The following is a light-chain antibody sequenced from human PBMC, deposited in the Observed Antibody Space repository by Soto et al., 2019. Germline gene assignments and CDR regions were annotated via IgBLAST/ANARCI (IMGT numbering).Light chain of an antibody. Sequence: IVLTQSPDTLSFSPGETATLSCGASQSVGTRLAWYQHKTGQAPSLLMSGASSRATGIPDRFSGSGSETDFTLTISRLEPEDFALYYCQHYQVGQPIAFGRGTRLE. CDR3: QHYQVGQPIA. V-gene: IGKV3-20*01. CDR1: QSVGTR. J-gene: IGKJ5*01. CDR2: GAS.